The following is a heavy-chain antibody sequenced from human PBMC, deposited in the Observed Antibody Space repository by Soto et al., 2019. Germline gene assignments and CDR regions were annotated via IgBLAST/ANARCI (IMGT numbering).Heavy chain of an antibody. J-gene: IGHJ4*02. CDR3: SWTVGATDDY. CDR2: IIPIFGTA. D-gene: IGHD1-26*01. CDR1: GGTFSSYA. V-gene: IGHV1-69*13. Sequence: VKGSCKASGGTFSSYAISWVRQAPGQGLEWMGGIIPIFGTANYAQKFQGRVTITADESTSTAYMELSSLRSEDTAVYYCSWTVGATDDYWGQGTLVTVSS.